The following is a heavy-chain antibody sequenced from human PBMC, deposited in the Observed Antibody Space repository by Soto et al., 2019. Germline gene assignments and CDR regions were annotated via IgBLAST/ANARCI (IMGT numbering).Heavy chain of an antibody. Sequence: EVQLLESGGGLVQPGVSLRLSCATSGFSLRSTAMSWVRRAPGKGLEWVSTLSASGATALFADFAKGRFTISRDTSKNTRFLDMGNLKVDDTATYYCAKTEAVGAVDVYPRWFDSWGKGTLVTVSS. CDR3: AKTEAVGAVDVYPRWFDS. D-gene: IGHD3-16*01. V-gene: IGHV3-23*01. J-gene: IGHJ5*02. CDR1: GFSLRSTA. CDR2: LSASGATA.